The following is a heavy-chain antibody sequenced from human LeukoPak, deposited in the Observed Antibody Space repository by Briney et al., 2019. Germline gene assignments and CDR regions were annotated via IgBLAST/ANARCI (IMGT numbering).Heavy chain of an antibody. Sequence: PGGSLRLSCAASRFTVSSNYMSWVRPAPGKGLEWVSVIYSGGTTYYADSVKGRFTISRDNSNNTLYLQMNSLRAEDTTVYYCARGPVTKFEIWGQGTILTVSS. CDR2: IYSGGTT. CDR3: ARGPVTKFEI. CDR1: RFTVSSNY. J-gene: IGHJ3*02. D-gene: IGHD4-17*01. V-gene: IGHV3-53*01.